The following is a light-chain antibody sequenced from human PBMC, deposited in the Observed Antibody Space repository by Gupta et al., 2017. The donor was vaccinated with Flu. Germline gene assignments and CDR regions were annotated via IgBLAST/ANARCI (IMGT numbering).Light chain of an antibody. CDR1: HSVSIND. J-gene: IGKJ1*01. CDR3: HHYRSSPSWT. CDR2: CAS. V-gene: IGKV3-20*01. Sequence: PSLSPWQRATPSFCATHSVSINDLSWYQQKPRHAPRLLIYCASCRGTGVPHRFFGSGGGTDFSLPIIRRLPEDFSVFYCHHYRSSPSWTFGQGTKVEIK.